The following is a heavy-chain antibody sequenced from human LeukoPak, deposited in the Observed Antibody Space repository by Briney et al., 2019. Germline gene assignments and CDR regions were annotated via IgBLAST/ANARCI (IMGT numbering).Heavy chain of an antibody. Sequence: GGSLRLSCAASGFTLSSYWMSWVRQAPGKGLEWVANIKQDGSEKYYVDSVKGRFTISRDNAKNSLYLQMNSLRAEDTAVYYCARPRYYYGSGSYYYWGQGTLVTVSS. CDR1: GFTLSSYW. V-gene: IGHV3-7*01. CDR3: ARPRYYYGSGSYYY. D-gene: IGHD3-10*01. J-gene: IGHJ4*02. CDR2: IKQDGSEK.